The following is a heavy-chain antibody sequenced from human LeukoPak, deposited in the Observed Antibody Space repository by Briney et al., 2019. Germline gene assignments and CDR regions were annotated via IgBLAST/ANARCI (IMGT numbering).Heavy chain of an antibody. V-gene: IGHV3-23*01. J-gene: IGHJ5*02. Sequence: GGSLRLSCAASGFTFSSYAMSWVRQAPGKGLEWVSGISSSGSRTYYADSVKGRFSVSRDNSKNTLHLQMNSLRAEDTARYYCVQQLGYCSGGSCYFTSWGQGTLVTVSS. CDR1: GFTFSSYA. CDR3: VQQLGYCSGGSCYFTS. CDR2: ISSSGSRT. D-gene: IGHD2-15*01.